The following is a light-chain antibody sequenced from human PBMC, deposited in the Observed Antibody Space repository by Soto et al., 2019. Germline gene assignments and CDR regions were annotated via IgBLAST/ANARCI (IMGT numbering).Light chain of an antibody. CDR1: SGSIASNY. V-gene: IGLV6-57*01. Sequence: NFMLTQPHSVSESPGKTVTISCTRSSGSIASNYVHWYQQRPGSSSTTVIYEDNQRPSGVPDRFSCSIDSSSNSASLTISGLKTEDEADYYCQSYDSSSWVFGGGTKLTVL. CDR3: QSYDSSSWV. CDR2: EDN. J-gene: IGLJ3*02.